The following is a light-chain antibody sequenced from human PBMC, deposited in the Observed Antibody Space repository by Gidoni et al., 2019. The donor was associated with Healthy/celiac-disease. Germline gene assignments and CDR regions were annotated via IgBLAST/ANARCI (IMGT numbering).Light chain of an antibody. CDR1: NIGSKS. CDR3: QVWDSSSDGVV. CDR2: DDS. J-gene: IGLJ2*01. Sequence: SYVLTQPPSVSVAPGKTARITCGGNNIGSKSVHWYQQKPGQAPVLVVYDDSDRPSGIPGRFSGSNSGNTATLTISRVEAGDEADYYCQVWDSSSDGVVFGGGTKLTVL. V-gene: IGLV3-21*03.